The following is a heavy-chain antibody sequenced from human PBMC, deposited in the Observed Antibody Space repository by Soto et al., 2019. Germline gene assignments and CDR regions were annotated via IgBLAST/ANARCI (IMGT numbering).Heavy chain of an antibody. Sequence: PGGSLRLSCAASGFTFSSYEMNWVRQAPGKGLEWVSYISSSGSTIYYADSVKGRFTISRDNAKNSLYLQMNSLRAEDTAVYYCAGGPRAGITIFGVVIPYGMDVWGQGTTVTVSS. CDR2: ISSSGSTI. CDR1: GFTFSSYE. J-gene: IGHJ6*02. CDR3: AGGPRAGITIFGVVIPYGMDV. D-gene: IGHD3-3*01. V-gene: IGHV3-48*03.